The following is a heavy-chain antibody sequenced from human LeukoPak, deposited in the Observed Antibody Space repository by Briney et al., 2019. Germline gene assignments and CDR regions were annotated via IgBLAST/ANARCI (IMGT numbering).Heavy chain of an antibody. V-gene: IGHV4-34*01. CDR2: INHSGST. CDR1: GGSFSGYY. CDR3: ASRAMVRGGKPFDY. J-gene: IGHJ4*02. D-gene: IGHD3-10*01. Sequence: SETLSLTCAVYGGSFSGYYWSWIRQPPGKGLEWIGEINHSGSTNYNPSPKSRVTISVDTSKNQFSLKLSSVTAADTAVYYCASRAMVRGGKPFDYWGQGTLVTVSS.